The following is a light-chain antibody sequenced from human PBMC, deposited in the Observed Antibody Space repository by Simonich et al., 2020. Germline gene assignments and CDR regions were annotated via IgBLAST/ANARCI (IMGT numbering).Light chain of an antibody. V-gene: IGLV3-1*01. CDR3: QAWDSSVV. CDR1: KLGDKY. CDR2: QDS. J-gene: IGLJ2*01. Sequence: SYELTQPPSVSVSPGQTASITCSGDKLGDKYACWYQQQPGQSPVLVIYQDSKRPSVIPERISGSNSGNTATLTISGTQAMDEADYYCQAWDSSVVFGGGTKLTVL.